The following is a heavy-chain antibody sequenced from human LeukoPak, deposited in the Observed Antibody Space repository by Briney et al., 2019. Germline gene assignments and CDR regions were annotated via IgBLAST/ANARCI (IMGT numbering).Heavy chain of an antibody. V-gene: IGHV3-73*01. CDR1: GFTFSGSA. Sequence: GGSLRLSCAASGFTFSGSAMHWVRQASGKGLEWVGRIRSKANSYATAYAASVKGRFTISRDDSKNTAYLQMNSLKTEDTAVYYCASRGIVGAINFDYWGQGTLVTVSS. D-gene: IGHD1-26*01. J-gene: IGHJ4*02. CDR2: IRSKANSYAT. CDR3: ASRGIVGAINFDY.